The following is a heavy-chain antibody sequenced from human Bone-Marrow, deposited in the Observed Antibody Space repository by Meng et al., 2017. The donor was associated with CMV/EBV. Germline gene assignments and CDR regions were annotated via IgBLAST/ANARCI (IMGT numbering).Heavy chain of an antibody. Sequence: GESLKISCAASGFTFSSYWMSWVRQAPGKGLEWVANIKQDGSEKYYVDSVKGRFTISRDNAKNSLYLQMNSLRAEDTAVYYCAKDLGAARRHYYGMDVWGQGTTVTVSS. D-gene: IGHD6-6*01. J-gene: IGHJ6*02. V-gene: IGHV3-7*01. CDR2: IKQDGSEK. CDR3: AKDLGAARRHYYGMDV. CDR1: GFTFSSYW.